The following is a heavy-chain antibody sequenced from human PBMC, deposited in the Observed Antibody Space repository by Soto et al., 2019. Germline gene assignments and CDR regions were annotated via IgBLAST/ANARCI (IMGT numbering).Heavy chain of an antibody. Sequence: PLETLSLTCAVAGASMSNYFWHWIRQSPVKGLEYIGYIYYSGSAYYSRSLKSRLTISVDTSKNQFSMKLSSATAADTAVYYCAASGSNGQFHYRAQGPLVTVSS. J-gene: IGHJ4*02. CDR2: IYYSGSA. CDR3: AASGSNGQFHY. CDR1: GASMSNYF. V-gene: IGHV4-59*01. D-gene: IGHD3-10*01.